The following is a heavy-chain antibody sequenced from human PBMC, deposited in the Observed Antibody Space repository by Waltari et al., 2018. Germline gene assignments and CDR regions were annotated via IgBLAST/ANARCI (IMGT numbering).Heavy chain of an antibody. CDR3: AKEFYDILTGYYGGFDY. V-gene: IGHV3-23*01. CDR2: ISGSGGST. J-gene: IGHJ4*02. D-gene: IGHD3-9*01. CDR1: GFTFSRYV. Sequence: EVQLLESGGGLVQPGGSLRLSCAASGFTFSRYVMSWVRQAPGKGLEWVSAISGSGGSTYYADSVKGRFTISRDNSKNTLYLQMNSLRAEDTAVYYCAKEFYDILTGYYGGFDYWGQGTLVTVSS.